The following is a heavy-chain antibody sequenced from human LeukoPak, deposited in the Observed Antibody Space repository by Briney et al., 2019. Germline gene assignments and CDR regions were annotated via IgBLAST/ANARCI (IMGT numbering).Heavy chain of an antibody. CDR2: ISGSGGST. V-gene: IGHV3-23*01. J-gene: IGHJ3*01. Sequence: PGGSLRLSCAASGFTFSSYAMSWVRQAPGKGLEWVSAISGSGGSTYYADSVKGRFTISRDNSKNTLYLQMNSLRAEDTAMYYCVGTRPFYGDENFWGQGTMVTVSS. D-gene: IGHD4-17*01. CDR1: GFTFSSYA. CDR3: VGTRPFYGDENF.